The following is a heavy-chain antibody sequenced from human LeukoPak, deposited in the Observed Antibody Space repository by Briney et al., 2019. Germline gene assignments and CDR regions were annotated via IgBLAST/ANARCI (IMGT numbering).Heavy chain of an antibody. V-gene: IGHV3-30*03. CDR3: AREGYYGSGSPPSLYFDY. Sequence: GGSLRLSCAASGFTFSSSAMSWVRQAPGKGLEWVAVTSSDLNVKLYADSVKGRFTISRDNSRSTLYLQMNSLRPEDTAIYYCAREGYYGSGSPPSLYFDYWGQGTLVTVSS. D-gene: IGHD3-10*01. CDR2: TSSDLNVK. J-gene: IGHJ4*02. CDR1: GFTFSSSA.